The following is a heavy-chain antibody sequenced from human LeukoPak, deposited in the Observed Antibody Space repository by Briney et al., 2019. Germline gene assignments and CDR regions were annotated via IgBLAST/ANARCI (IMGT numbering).Heavy chain of an antibody. J-gene: IGHJ4*02. D-gene: IGHD3-10*01. CDR1: SYSISSGYY. CDR3: ARELGQQIWGSGDDY. V-gene: IGHV4-38-2*02. Sequence: NPSETLSLTCTVSSYSISSGYYWGWIRQPPGKGLEWIGEINHSGSTNYNPSLKSRVTISVDTSKNQFSLKLSSVTAADTAVYYCARELGQQIWGSGDDYWGQGTLVTVSS. CDR2: INHSGST.